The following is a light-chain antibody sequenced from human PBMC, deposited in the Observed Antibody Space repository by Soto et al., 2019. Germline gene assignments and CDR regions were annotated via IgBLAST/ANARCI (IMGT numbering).Light chain of an antibody. J-gene: IGLJ2*01. CDR2: DVS. CDR1: SSDVGGYNY. Sequence: QSALTQPASVSGSPGQSITISCTGTSSDVGGYNYVSWYQQHPSKAPKLMIYDVSNRHSGVSNRFSGSKSGTTASLTISGLQAEDEADYYCSSYTSSSTPVVFGGGTKLTVL. CDR3: SSYTSSSTPVV. V-gene: IGLV2-14*01.